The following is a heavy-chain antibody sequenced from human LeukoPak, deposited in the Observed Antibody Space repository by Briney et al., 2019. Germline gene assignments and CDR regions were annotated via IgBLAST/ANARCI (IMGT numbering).Heavy chain of an antibody. Sequence: PSETLSLTCTVSGGSISSYYWSWIRQPPGKGLEWIGYIYYSGSTNYNPSLKSRVTISVDASKNQFSLKLTSVTAADTAVYYCARETSQKGAHYMDVWGKGTTVTISS. J-gene: IGHJ6*03. CDR2: IYYSGST. V-gene: IGHV4-59*01. CDR1: GGSISSYY. CDR3: ARETSQKGAHYMDV. D-gene: IGHD3-16*01.